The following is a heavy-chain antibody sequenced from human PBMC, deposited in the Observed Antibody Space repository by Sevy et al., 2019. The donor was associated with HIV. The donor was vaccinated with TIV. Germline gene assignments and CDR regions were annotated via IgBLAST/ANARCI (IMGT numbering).Heavy chain of an antibody. CDR3: ARGRASYTENYCIDT. D-gene: IGHD1-7*01. J-gene: IGHJ5*02. CDR2: INPANGAA. V-gene: IGHV1-18*01. Sequence: ASVKVYCKSSGYIFTDHDLDWVRQAPGQGLEWMGWINPANGAANFAQKFQGRVTLTRDIFTGIAYMDLTSLTSDDTAAYYCARGRASYTENYCIDTRSRGSLVTVSS. CDR1: GYIFTDHD.